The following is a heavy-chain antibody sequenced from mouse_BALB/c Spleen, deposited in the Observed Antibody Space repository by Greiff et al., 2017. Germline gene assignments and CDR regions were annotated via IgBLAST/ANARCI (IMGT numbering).Heavy chain of an antibody. CDR2: ISNGGGST. CDR1: GFTFSSYT. Sequence: VQLKESGGGLVQPGGSLKLSCAASGFTFSSYTMSWVRQTPEKRLEWVAYISNGGGSTYYPDTVKVRFTISRDNAKNTLYLQMSSLKSEDTAMYYCARHSLRYYFDYWGQGTTLTVSS. D-gene: IGHD1-1*01. CDR3: ARHSLRYYFDY. V-gene: IGHV5-12-2*01. J-gene: IGHJ2*01.